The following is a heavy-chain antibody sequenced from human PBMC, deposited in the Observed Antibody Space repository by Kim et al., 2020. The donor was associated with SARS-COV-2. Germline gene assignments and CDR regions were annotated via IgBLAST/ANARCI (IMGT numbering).Heavy chain of an antibody. Sequence: NPTYAQGFTGRLVFSLDTSVSTAYLQISSLKAEDTAVYYCARALWEVVDYWGQGTLVTVSS. J-gene: IGHJ4*02. V-gene: IGHV7-4-1*02. D-gene: IGHD1-26*01. CDR3: ARALWEVVDY. CDR2: NP.